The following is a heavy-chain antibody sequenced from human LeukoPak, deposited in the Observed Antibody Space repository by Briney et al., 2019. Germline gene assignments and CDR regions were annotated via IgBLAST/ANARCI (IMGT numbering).Heavy chain of an antibody. CDR1: GGSISSYY. CDR2: IYYSGST. D-gene: IGHD2-15*01. Sequence: SETLSLTCTVSGGSISSYYWSWIRQPPGKGLEWIGYIYYSGSTNYNPSLKSRVTISVDTSKNQFPLKLSSVTAADTAVYYCARVGRLQDIVVVVPYYFDYWGQGTLVTVSS. J-gene: IGHJ4*02. CDR3: ARVGRLQDIVVVVPYYFDY. V-gene: IGHV4-59*01.